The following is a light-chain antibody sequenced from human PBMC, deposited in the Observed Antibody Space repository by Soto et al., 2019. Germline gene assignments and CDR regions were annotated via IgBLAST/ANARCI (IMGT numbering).Light chain of an antibody. CDR1: SSDVGGYNY. J-gene: IGLJ1*01. V-gene: IGLV2-14*01. CDR2: EVS. Sequence: QSALTHPASASGAPGQSITISCTGTSSDVGGYNYVSWYQQHPGKAPKLMIYEVSNRPSGVSNRFSGSKSGNTASLTISGLQAEDEADYYCSSYTSSSTQVFGTGTKVTVL. CDR3: SSYTSSSTQV.